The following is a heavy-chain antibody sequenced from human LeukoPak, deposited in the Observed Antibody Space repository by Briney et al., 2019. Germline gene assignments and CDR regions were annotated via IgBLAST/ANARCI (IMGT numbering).Heavy chain of an antibody. CDR3: ASDEGRGYYFDY. V-gene: IGHV3-21*01. CDR1: GFTFSSYS. CDR2: ISSSSSYI. Sequence: PGGSLRLSCAASGFTFSSYSMNWGRQAPGKGVEWVSSISSSSSYIYYADSVKGRFTISRDNAKNSLYLQMNSLRAEDTAVYYCASDEGRGYYFDYWGQGTLVTVSS. J-gene: IGHJ4*02. D-gene: IGHD3-10*01.